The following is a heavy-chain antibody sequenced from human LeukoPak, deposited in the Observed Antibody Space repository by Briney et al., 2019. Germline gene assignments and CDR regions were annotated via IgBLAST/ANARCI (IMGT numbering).Heavy chain of an antibody. CDR1: GGSISSGDYY. Sequence: PSQTLSLTCTVSGGSISSGDYYWSWIRQPPGKGLEWIGYIYYSGSTYYNPSLKSRVTISVDTSKNRFSLKLSSVTAADTAVYYCARFPADYYDSSGPFDYWGQGTLVTVSS. V-gene: IGHV4-30-4*01. D-gene: IGHD3-22*01. CDR2: IYYSGST. J-gene: IGHJ4*02. CDR3: ARFPADYYDSSGPFDY.